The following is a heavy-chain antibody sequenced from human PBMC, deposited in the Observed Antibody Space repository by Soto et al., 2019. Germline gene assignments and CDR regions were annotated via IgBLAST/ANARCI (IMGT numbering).Heavy chain of an antibody. CDR2: IRNKASNYAT. CDR3: TASVYDDFLDY. Sequence: LRLSCAASGFTFSGSAMHWVRQASGKGLEWVGRIRNKASNYATAYGASVKGRFTISRDESKNTAYLHMNSLKTEDTAVYYCTASVYDDFLDYWAPGSMVTVYS. J-gene: IGHJ4*02. CDR1: GFTFSGSA. V-gene: IGHV3-73*01. D-gene: IGHD5-12*01.